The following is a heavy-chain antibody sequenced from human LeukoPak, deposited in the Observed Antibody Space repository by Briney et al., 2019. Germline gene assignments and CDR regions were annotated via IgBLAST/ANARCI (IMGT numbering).Heavy chain of an antibody. Sequence: GGSLRLSCAASGFTFSSYGMSWVRQAPGKGLEWVSAISGSGGSTYYADSVKGRFTISRDNSKNTLYLQMNSLRAEDTAVYYWAKGGGYSSSWYGGAFDYWGQGTLVTVSS. CDR1: GFTFSSYG. CDR2: ISGSGGST. V-gene: IGHV3-23*01. CDR3: AKGGGYSSSWYGGAFDY. D-gene: IGHD6-13*01. J-gene: IGHJ4*02.